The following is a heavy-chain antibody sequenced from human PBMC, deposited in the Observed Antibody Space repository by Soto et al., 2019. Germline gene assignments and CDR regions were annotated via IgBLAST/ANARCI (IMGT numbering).Heavy chain of an antibody. J-gene: IGHJ4*03. CDR3: TTDSYMTMIVVRFDY. CDR2: IRSKAYGGTT. D-gene: IGHD3-22*01. Sequence: GGSLRLSCTASGFTFGDYAMSWFRQAPGKGLEWVGFIRSKAYGGTTEYAASVKGRFTISRDDSKNIVYLQMNSLKTEDTAVNYCTTDSYMTMIVVRFDYWGHGTLVTVSS. CDR1: GFTFGDYA. V-gene: IGHV3-49*03.